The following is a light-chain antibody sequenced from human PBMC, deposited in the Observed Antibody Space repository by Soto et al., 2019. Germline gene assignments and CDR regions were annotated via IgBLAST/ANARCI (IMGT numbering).Light chain of an antibody. J-gene: IGLJ1*01. CDR1: SIDVGGYNY. CDR2: EVS. V-gene: IGLV2-14*01. CDR3: SSYTSSSDYV. Sequence: QSVLTQPPSASGSPGQSVAISCTGTSIDVGGYNYVSWYKQHPGKAPKLMIYEVSNRPSGDSNRFSGSKSGNTASLTISGLQAEDEADYYCSSYTSSSDYVFGTGTKVTVL.